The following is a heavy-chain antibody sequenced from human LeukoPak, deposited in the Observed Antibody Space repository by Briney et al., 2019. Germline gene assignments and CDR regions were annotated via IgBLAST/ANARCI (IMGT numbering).Heavy chain of an antibody. D-gene: IGHD3-3*01. V-gene: IGHV3-NL1*01. Sequence: GGSLRLSCAASGFTFSSYGMHWVRQAPGKGLEWLSVLYGDGTTYYGDSVKGRFTISRDDSKNTLYLQMNSLRAEDTAVYYCAPDTIFGAYWGQGTLVTVSS. CDR2: LYGDGTT. J-gene: IGHJ4*02. CDR1: GFTFSSYG. CDR3: APDTIFGAY.